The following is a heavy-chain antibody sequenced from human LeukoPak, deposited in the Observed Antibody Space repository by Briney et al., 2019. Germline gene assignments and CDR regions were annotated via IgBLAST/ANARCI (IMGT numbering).Heavy chain of an antibody. Sequence: PSETLSLTCTVSGGSISSSSYYWGWIRQPPGKGQEWIGSIYYSGSTYYNPSLKSRVTISVDTSKNQFSLKLSSVTAADTAVYYCASRMYSSSSRLNFDYWGQGTLVTVSS. CDR1: GGSISSSSYY. J-gene: IGHJ4*02. V-gene: IGHV4-39*01. CDR3: ASRMYSSSSRLNFDY. D-gene: IGHD6-6*01. CDR2: IYYSGST.